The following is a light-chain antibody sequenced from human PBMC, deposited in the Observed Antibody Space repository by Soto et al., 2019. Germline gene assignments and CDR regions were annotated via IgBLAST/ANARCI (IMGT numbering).Light chain of an antibody. CDR3: QQYNSYPWT. Sequence: DIQMTHSPSTLSASVGDRVTITCRASQSISNRLAWYQQKPGKDPKYLIYDASSLESGAPSRFSGSGSGTKFTLSISGLQPDDFATSYCQQYNSYPWTFGQGTKVDIK. J-gene: IGKJ1*01. V-gene: IGKV1-5*01. CDR1: QSISNR. CDR2: DAS.